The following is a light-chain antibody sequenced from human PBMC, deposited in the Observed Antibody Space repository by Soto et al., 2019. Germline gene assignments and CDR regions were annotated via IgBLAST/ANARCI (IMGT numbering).Light chain of an antibody. CDR1: QSVSDR. J-gene: IGKJ1*01. V-gene: IGKV1-5*01. CDR2: DVS. CDR3: HEYTNVWT. Sequence: DIQMTQSPSTLFASVGDRVTITCRASQSVSDRLAWYQQKPGKAPKVLIYDVSTLESGVPSRFSGSGFGTEFILTISSLQPDDFATYYCHEYTNVWTFGQGT.